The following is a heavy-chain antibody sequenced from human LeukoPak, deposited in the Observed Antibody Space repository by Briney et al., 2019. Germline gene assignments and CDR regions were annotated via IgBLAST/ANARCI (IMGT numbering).Heavy chain of an antibody. CDR3: ARDPHLSKYYGSSGYYLDY. Sequence: PGRSLRLSCAASGFTFSSYAMHWVRQAPGKGLEWVAVISYDGSNKYYADSVKGRFTISRDNSKNTLYLQMNSLRAEGTAVYYCARDPHLSKYYGSSGYYLDYWGQGTLVTVSS. CDR1: GFTFSSYA. J-gene: IGHJ4*02. CDR2: ISYDGSNK. V-gene: IGHV3-30-3*01. D-gene: IGHD3-22*01.